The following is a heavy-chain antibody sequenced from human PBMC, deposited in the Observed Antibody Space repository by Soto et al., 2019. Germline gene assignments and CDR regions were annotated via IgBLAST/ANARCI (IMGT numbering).Heavy chain of an antibody. CDR2: ISSSSSTI. CDR3: ARDHKGGYYYYGMDV. CDR1: GFTFSSYS. Sequence: GGSLRLSCAASGFTFSSYSMNWVRQAPGKGLEWVSYISSSSSTIYYADSVKGRFTISRDNAKNSLYLQMNSLRDEDTAVYYCARDHKGGYYYYGMDVWGQGTTVTVSS. J-gene: IGHJ6*02. V-gene: IGHV3-48*02.